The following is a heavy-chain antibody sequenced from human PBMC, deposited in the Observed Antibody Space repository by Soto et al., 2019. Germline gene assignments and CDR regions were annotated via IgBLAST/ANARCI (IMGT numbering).Heavy chain of an antibody. J-gene: IGHJ6*03. Sequence: QVQLVQSGAEVKKPGASVTVSCRSSGDTFTDYYMHWVRQAPGQGLEWMGWINPNSGVTKYAQKFQGWVTMTRDTSIRTVYMQVSRLRSDDTAVYYCARESGGATAPLDYYYFYMDVWGTGTTVTVSS. V-gene: IGHV1-2*04. CDR2: INPNSGVT. CDR3: ARESGGATAPLDYYYFYMDV. CDR1: GDTFTDYY. D-gene: IGHD5-12*01.